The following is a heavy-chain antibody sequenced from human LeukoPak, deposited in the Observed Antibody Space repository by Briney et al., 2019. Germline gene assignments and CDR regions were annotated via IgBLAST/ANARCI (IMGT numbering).Heavy chain of an antibody. Sequence: GGSLRLSCAASGFTVSGNYMSWVRQAPGKGLEWLSVIHRGGNTYYADSVKGRFTISSDSSKNTVFLQMDSLRAEDTAVYYCARDPGYGLGVDYGDYWGQGTLVTVSS. CDR1: GFTVSGNY. V-gene: IGHV3-66*01. CDR2: IHRGGNT. J-gene: IGHJ4*02. CDR3: ARDPGYGLGVDYGDY. D-gene: IGHD3-10*01.